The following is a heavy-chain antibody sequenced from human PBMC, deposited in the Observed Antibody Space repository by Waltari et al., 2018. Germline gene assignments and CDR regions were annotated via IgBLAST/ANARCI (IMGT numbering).Heavy chain of an antibody. V-gene: IGHV3-21*01. Sequence: EVQLVESGGGLVKPGGYLGLSCAASGFTFSRYSLHWVRQAPGKGLEWRSSISSSSSYIYYADPVKGRFIISRDNAKNSLYLQMNSLRAEETAVYYCARWFTCRGGSCVDYWGQGTLVTVAS. CDR2: ISSSSSYI. CDR3: ARWFTCRGGSCVDY. D-gene: IGHD2-15*01. J-gene: IGHJ4*02. CDR1: GFTFSRYS.